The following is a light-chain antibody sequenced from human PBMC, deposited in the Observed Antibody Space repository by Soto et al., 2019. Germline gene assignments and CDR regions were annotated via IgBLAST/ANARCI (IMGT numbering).Light chain of an antibody. V-gene: IGLV1-51*01. CDR2: DND. Sequence: QSALAQPPSVSAAPGQTVTISCSGSSSNIGRNYVSWYQHLPGTAPKLLIYDNDKRPSGIPDRFSGSKSGTSATLGITGLQTGDEADYYCGAWDNSLSVVVFGGGTKSPS. CDR3: GAWDNSLSVVV. J-gene: IGLJ2*01. CDR1: SSNIGRNY.